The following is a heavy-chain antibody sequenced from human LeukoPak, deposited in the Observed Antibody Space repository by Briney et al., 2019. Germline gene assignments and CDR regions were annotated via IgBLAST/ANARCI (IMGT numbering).Heavy chain of an antibody. V-gene: IGHV1-69*04. CDR1: GGTFSSYA. CDR3: ARVVTTVTTYWFDP. J-gene: IGHJ5*02. D-gene: IGHD4-17*01. CDR2: IIPILGIA. Sequence: SVKVSCKASGGTFSSYAISWVRQAPGQGLEWMGRIIPILGIADYAQKFQGRVTNTADKSTSTAYIELSSLRSEDTAVYYCARVVTTVTTYWFDPWGQGTLVTVSS.